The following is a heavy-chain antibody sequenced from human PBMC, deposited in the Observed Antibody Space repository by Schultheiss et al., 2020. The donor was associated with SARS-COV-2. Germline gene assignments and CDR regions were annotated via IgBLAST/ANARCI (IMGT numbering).Heavy chain of an antibody. CDR2: ISSSSSYI. CDR3: ARDYGGNYGAFDI. D-gene: IGHD4-23*01. Sequence: GGSLRLSCAASGFTFSSYSMNWVRQAPGKGLEWVSSISSSSSYIYYADSVKGRFTISRDNAKNSLYLQMNSLRAEDTAVYYCARDYGGNYGAFDIWGQGTMVTVSS. J-gene: IGHJ3*02. V-gene: IGHV3-21*01. CDR1: GFTFSSYS.